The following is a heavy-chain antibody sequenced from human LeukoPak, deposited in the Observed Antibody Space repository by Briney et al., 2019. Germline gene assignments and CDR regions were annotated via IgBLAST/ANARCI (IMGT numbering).Heavy chain of an antibody. D-gene: IGHD4-23*01. J-gene: IGHJ4*02. CDR3: AREEGVDGTSGINN. CDR1: GFTFSTYG. Sequence: GGSLRFSCAASGFTFSTYGMPWFRQAPGKGLGWVSDIWYNGNTYYADSVKGRFTISRDNSKSTLYLQMNSLRAEDTAVYYCAREEGVDGTSGINNWGQGTLVIVSS. CDR2: IWYNGNT. V-gene: IGHV3-33*01.